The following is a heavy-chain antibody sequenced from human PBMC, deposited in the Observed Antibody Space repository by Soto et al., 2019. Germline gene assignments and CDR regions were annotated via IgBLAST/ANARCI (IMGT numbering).Heavy chain of an antibody. V-gene: IGHV1-69*13. Sequence: SVKVSCKASGGTFSSYAISWVRQAPGQGLEWMGGIIPIFGTANYAQKFQGRVTITADESTSTAYMELSSLRSEDTAVYYCARDNSRVTIFGAVTPSDYWGQGTLVTVSS. D-gene: IGHD3-3*01. CDR3: ARDNSRVTIFGAVTPSDY. J-gene: IGHJ4*02. CDR1: GGTFSSYA. CDR2: IIPIFGTA.